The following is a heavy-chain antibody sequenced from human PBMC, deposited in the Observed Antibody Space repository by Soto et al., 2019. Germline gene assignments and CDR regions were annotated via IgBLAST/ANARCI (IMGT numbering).Heavy chain of an antibody. V-gene: IGHV3-23*01. J-gene: IGHJ4*02. CDR1: GFTFSRYP. CDR2: IGGSGGST. CDR3: AKDFFPGLTLLAVAVDS. Sequence: EAPLLGSGGVLVQPGGSLRLSCAASGFTFSRYPMSWVRRAPGQGLEWVSDIGGSGGSTYYADSVKGRFTISRYNANNPLYQQMNSLRAEDTAVYYCAKDFFPGLTLLAVAVDSWGQGTLVTGSS. D-gene: IGHD6-19*01.